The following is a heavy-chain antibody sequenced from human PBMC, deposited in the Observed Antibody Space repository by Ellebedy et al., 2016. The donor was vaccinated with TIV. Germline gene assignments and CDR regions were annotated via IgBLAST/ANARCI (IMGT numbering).Heavy chain of an antibody. Sequence: PGGSLRLSCAASGFTFSSYSMNWVRQAPGKGLEWVSSISSSNHYIYYADSVKGRFTISRDNAKNSLYLQINSLRAEDTAVFYCARELAAAGFLDYWGQGTLVTVSS. V-gene: IGHV3-21*01. D-gene: IGHD6-13*01. J-gene: IGHJ4*02. CDR1: GFTFSSYS. CDR2: ISSSNHYI. CDR3: ARELAAAGFLDY.